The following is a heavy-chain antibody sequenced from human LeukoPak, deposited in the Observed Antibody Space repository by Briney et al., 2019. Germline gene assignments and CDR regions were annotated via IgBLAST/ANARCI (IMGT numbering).Heavy chain of an antibody. V-gene: IGHV1-18*01. Sequence: ASVKVSCKASGYTFTSYGISWVRQAPGQGLEWMGWISAYNGNTNYAQKLQGRVTMTTDTSASTAYMELRSLRSDDTAVYYCARVRSSDRWSGELSGLNFDYWGQGTLVTVSS. D-gene: IGHD3-10*01. J-gene: IGHJ4*02. CDR3: ARVRSSDRWSGELSGLNFDY. CDR1: GYTFTSYG. CDR2: ISAYNGNT.